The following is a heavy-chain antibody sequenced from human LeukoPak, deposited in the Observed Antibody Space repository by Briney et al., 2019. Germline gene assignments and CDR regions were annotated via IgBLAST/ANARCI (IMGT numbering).Heavy chain of an antibody. Sequence: ASVKVSCKASGYTFTGYYMHWVRRAPGQGLEWMGWINPNSGGTNYAQKFQGRVTMTRDTSISTAYMELSRLRSDDTAVYYCARSEKYQLLIDYWGQGTLVTVSS. D-gene: IGHD2-2*01. CDR1: GYTFTGYY. CDR2: INPNSGGT. J-gene: IGHJ4*02. V-gene: IGHV1-2*02. CDR3: ARSEKYQLLIDY.